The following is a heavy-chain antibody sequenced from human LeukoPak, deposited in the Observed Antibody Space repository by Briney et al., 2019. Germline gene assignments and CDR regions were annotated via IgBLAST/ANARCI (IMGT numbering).Heavy chain of an antibody. V-gene: IGHV4-61*02. CDR1: GGSINSGSHY. D-gene: IGHD6-13*01. J-gene: IGHJ4*02. CDR3: ARGPASSSWYSYYFDY. Sequence: SETLSLTCTVSGGSINSGSHYWTWIRQPAGKGLQWIGRIHTTGSTNYNPSLKSRVTMSVDTSKNQFSLKLSSVTAADTAVYYCARGPASSSWYSYYFDYWGQGTLVTVSS. CDR2: IHTTGST.